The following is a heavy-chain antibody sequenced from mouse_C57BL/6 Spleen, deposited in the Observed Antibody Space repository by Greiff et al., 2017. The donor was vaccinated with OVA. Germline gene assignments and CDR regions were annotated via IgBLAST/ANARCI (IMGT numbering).Heavy chain of an antibody. CDR2: IYPGDGDT. CDR1: GYAFSSSW. D-gene: IGHD1-1*01. Sequence: SGPVLVQPGASVKISCKASGYAFSSSWMNWVQQRPGKGLEWIGRIYPGDGDTNYNGKLKDKATLTADKSTSTAYMQLSRLTSEDSAVYFCARGGDLRDYFDYWGQGTTLTVSS. CDR3: ARGGDLRDYFDY. J-gene: IGHJ2*01. V-gene: IGHV1-82*01.